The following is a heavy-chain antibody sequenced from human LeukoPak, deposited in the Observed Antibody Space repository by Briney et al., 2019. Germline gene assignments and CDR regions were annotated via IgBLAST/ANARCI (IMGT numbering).Heavy chain of an antibody. CDR3: ARDTRDIVVVPAAMGADY. J-gene: IGHJ4*02. V-gene: IGHV3-11*06. CDR1: GFTFSDYY. Sequence: PGGSLRLSCAASGFTFSDYYMSWIRQAPGKGLEWVSYLSSSSSYTNYADSVKGRFTISRDNARSSLYLQMDSLRAEDTAVYYCARDTRDIVVVPAAMGADYWGQGTLVTVSS. D-gene: IGHD2-2*01. CDR2: LSSSSSYT.